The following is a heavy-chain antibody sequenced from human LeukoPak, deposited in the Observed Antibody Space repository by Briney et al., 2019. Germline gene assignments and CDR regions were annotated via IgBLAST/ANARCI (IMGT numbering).Heavy chain of an antibody. V-gene: IGHV1-8*03. CDR2: MNPNSGNT. Sequence: GASVKVSCKASGYTFTSYDINWVRQATGQGLEWMGWMNPNSGNTGYAQKFQGRVTITRNTSISTAYMELSSLRSEDTAVYYCARSPYSSSWSRHFQHWGQGTLVTVSS. D-gene: IGHD6-13*01. J-gene: IGHJ1*01. CDR1: GYTFTSYD. CDR3: ARSPYSSSWSRHFQH.